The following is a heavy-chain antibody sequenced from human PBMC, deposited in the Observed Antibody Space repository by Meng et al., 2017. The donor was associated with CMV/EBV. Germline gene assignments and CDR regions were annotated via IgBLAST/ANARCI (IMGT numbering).Heavy chain of an antibody. V-gene: IGHV3-21*01. Sequence: EPLKISCAASGFPFSSYSMNWVRQAPGKGLEWVSSISSSSSYIYYAGSVKGRFTISRDNAKNSLYLQMNSLRAEDTAVYYCARAAGSLLRYYFDYWGQGTLVTVSS. D-gene: IGHD3-10*01. CDR2: ISSSSSYI. J-gene: IGHJ4*02. CDR1: GFPFSSYS. CDR3: ARAAGSLLRYYFDY.